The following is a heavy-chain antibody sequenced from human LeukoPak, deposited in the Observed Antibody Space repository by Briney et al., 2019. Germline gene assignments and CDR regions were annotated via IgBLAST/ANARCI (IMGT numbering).Heavy chain of an antibody. CDR1: RFTFTNYS. Sequence: GGSLRLSCAASRFTFTNYSMNWVRQAPGKGLEWVSSISSSSSYIYYADSVKGRFTISRDNAKNSLYLQMNSLRAEDTAVYYCAREPSNYGDHYFDYWGQGTLVTVSS. D-gene: IGHD4-17*01. CDR3: AREPSNYGDHYFDY. J-gene: IGHJ4*02. V-gene: IGHV3-21*01. CDR2: ISSSSSYI.